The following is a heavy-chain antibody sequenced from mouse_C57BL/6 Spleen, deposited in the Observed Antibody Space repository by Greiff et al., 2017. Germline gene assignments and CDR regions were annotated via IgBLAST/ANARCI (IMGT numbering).Heavy chain of an antibody. CDR2: IDPANGNT. V-gene: IGHV14-3*01. CDR1: GFNIKNTY. J-gene: IGHJ3*01. Sequence: EVKLEESVAELVRPGASVKLSCTASGFNIKNTYMHWVKQRPEQGLEWIGRIDPANGNTKYAPKFQGKATITADTSSNTAYLQLSSLKSEDTAIYYCARELSTVVAGGAYWGQGTLVTVSA. D-gene: IGHD1-1*01. CDR3: ARELSTVVAGGAY.